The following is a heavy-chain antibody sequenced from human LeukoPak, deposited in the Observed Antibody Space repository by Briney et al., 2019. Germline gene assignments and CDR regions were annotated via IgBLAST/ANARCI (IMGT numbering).Heavy chain of an antibody. CDR3: ARDLGYPYYYYGMDV. D-gene: IGHD5-18*01. CDR1: GFTFSSYS. V-gene: IGHV3-21*01. CDR2: ISSSSSYK. Sequence: GGSLRLSCVASGFTFSSYSMNWVRQAPGKGLEWVSSISSSSSYKYYTDSVKGRFTISRDNAKNSLYLQMNSLRAEDTAVYYCARDLGYPYYYYGMDVWGQGTTVTVSS. J-gene: IGHJ6*02.